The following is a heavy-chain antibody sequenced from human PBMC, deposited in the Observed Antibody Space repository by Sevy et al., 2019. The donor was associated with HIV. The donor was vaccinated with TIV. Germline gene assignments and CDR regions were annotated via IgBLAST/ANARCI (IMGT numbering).Heavy chain of an antibody. CDR3: ARPLGSGWYFDY. V-gene: IGHV1-3*01. CDR1: GYTFTSYA. CDR2: INAGNGNT. J-gene: IGHJ4*02. Sequence: ASVKVSCKASGYTFTSYAMHWVRQAPGQRLEWMGWINAGNGNTKYGQKFQDRVTITRDTSASTAYMELSSLRSEDTAVYYCARPLGSGWYFDYWGQRTLVTVSS. D-gene: IGHD6-19*01.